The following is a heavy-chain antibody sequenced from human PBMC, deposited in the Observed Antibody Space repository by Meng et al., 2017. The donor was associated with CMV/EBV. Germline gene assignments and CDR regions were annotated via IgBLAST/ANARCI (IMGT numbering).Heavy chain of an antibody. Sequence: ASVKVSCKASGYTFTSYDINWVRQATGQGLEWMGWMNPNSGNTGYAQKFQGRVTMTRNTSISTAHMELSSLRSEDTAVYYCARAPSPLYCSSTSCYTGGMDVWGQGTTVTVSS. J-gene: IGHJ6*02. CDR1: GYTFTSYD. CDR2: MNPNSGNT. D-gene: IGHD2-2*02. V-gene: IGHV1-8*01. CDR3: ARAPSPLYCSSTSCYTGGMDV.